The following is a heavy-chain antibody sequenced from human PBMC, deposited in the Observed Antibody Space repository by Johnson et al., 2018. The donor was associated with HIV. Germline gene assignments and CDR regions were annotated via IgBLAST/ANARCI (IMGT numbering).Heavy chain of an antibody. CDR3: ARDQGELRRTHAFDI. CDR1: GFTFSTYA. J-gene: IGHJ3*02. CDR2: ISYDGSNK. V-gene: IGHV3-30-3*01. Sequence: VQLVESGGGVVQPGRSLRLSCAASGFTFSTYALHWVRQAPGKGLEWVAFISYDGSNKYYEDSVKGRFTISRDSSKNTLYLQMNSLRHEDTAVYYCARDQGELRRTHAFDIWGQGTMVTVSS. D-gene: IGHD1-14*01.